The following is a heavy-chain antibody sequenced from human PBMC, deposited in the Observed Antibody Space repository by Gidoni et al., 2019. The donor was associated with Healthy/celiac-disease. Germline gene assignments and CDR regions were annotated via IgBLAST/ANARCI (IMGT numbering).Heavy chain of an antibody. D-gene: IGHD3-10*01. CDR3: ARSGYYGDAFDI. CDR2: IIPILGIA. V-gene: IGHV1-69*09. J-gene: IGHJ3*02. CDR1: GGTFSSYA. Sequence: QVQLVQSGAEVKTPGSSVKVSCKASGGTFSSYAISWVRQAPGQGLEWMGRIIPILGIANYAQKFQGRVTITADKSTSTAYMELSSLRSEDTAVYYCARSGYYGDAFDIWGQGTMVTVSS.